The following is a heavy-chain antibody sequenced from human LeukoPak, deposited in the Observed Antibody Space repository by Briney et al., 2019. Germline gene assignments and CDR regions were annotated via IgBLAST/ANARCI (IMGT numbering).Heavy chain of an antibody. J-gene: IGHJ4*02. CDR2: IYYSGST. D-gene: IGHD6-19*01. Sequence: SETLSLTCTVSGGSISSSSYYWGWIRQPPRKGLEWIGSIYYSGSTYYNPSLKSRVTISVDTSKNQFSLKLSSVTAADTAVYYCARSGADSSGWYREPLDYWGQGTLVTVSS. CDR3: ARSGADSSGWYREPLDY. V-gene: IGHV4-39*01. CDR1: GGSISSSSYY.